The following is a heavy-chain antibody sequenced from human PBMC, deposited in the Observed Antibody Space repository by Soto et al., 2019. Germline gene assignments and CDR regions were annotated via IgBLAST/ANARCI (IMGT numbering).Heavy chain of an antibody. Sequence: SETLSLTCAVYGGSFSGYYWSWIRQPPGKGLEWIGEINHSGSTNYNPSLKSRVTISVDTPKNQFSLKLSSVTAADTAVYYCARNPRIVVVPAALVFYYYGMDVWGQGTTVTVSS. CDR1: GGSFSGYY. V-gene: IGHV4-34*01. CDR3: ARNPRIVVVPAALVFYYYGMDV. J-gene: IGHJ6*02. CDR2: INHSGST. D-gene: IGHD2-2*01.